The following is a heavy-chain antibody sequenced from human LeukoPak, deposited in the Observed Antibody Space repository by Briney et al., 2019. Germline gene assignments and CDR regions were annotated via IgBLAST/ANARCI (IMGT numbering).Heavy chain of an antibody. CDR1: GXTFSSYG. CDR2: ISFDGSNQ. Sequence: PGGSLRLSCAASGXTFSSYGMHWVRQAPGKGLEWVALISFDGSNQYYADSVKGRFTISRDNSKNTLYLQMNSLRAEDTAVYYCANPPEVGATVGYFDYWGQGTLVTVSS. V-gene: IGHV3-30*18. CDR3: ANPPEVGATVGYFDY. D-gene: IGHD1-26*01. J-gene: IGHJ4*02.